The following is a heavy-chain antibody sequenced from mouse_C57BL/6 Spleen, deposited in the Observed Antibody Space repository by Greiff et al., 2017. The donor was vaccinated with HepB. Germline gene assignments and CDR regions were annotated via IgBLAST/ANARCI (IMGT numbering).Heavy chain of an antibody. CDR1: GYSFTGYF. J-gene: IGHJ1*03. CDR2: INPYNGDT. CDR3: AGYNYGNRGGYFDV. Sequence: EVQLQQSGPELVKPGDSVKISCKASGYSFTGYFMNWVMQSHGKSLEWIGRINPYNGDTFYNQKFKGKATLTVDKSSSTAHMELRSLTSEDSAVYYCAGYNYGNRGGYFDVWGTGTTVTVSS. V-gene: IGHV1-20*01. D-gene: IGHD1-1*02.